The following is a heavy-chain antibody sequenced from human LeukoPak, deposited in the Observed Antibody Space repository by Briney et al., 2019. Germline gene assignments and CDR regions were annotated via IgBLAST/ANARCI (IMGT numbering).Heavy chain of an antibody. CDR3: ATHRYYDSSGYFYVGYFHS. CDR2: IYSDGST. J-gene: IGHJ4*02. D-gene: IGHD3-22*01. Sequence: GGSLRRSCAASGFTVSSNYMSWVRQAPGKGLEWVSVIYSDGSTYYADSVKGRFTISRDNSKNTLYLPMNSLRAEDPAVYYCATHRYYDSSGYFYVGYFHSWGQGTPVTVSS. V-gene: IGHV3-53*01. CDR1: GFTVSSNY.